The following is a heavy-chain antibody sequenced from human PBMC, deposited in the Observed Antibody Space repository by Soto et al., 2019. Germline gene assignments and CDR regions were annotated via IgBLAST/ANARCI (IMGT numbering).Heavy chain of an antibody. V-gene: IGHV4-59*08. CDR2: IYYIGST. CDR3: ARNGDLYYCDSSCSYF. Sequence: PPETRSLTYTVSGGSMDSYWWSWSRQPPGKGLEWIGYIYYIGSTNYNPSLKSRVTISVDTSKNQWSLKLSSVTAADTAVYYCARNGDLYYCDSSCSYFWGPGTLVTV. J-gene: IGHJ4*02. CDR1: GGSMDSYW. D-gene: IGHD3-22*01.